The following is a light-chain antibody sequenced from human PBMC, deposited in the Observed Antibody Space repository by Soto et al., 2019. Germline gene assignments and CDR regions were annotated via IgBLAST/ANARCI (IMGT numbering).Light chain of an antibody. Sequence: QSALTQPASVSGSPGQSITISCTGTSSDVGSYKLVSWYQQHPGKAPKLMISEVSKRPSGISDRFSGSKSGSKASLTISGLQAEDEADYYCCSYAGTSTHTVFGGGTQLTVL. V-gene: IGLV2-23*02. J-gene: IGLJ7*01. CDR2: EVS. CDR3: CSYAGTSTHTV. CDR1: SSDVGSYKL.